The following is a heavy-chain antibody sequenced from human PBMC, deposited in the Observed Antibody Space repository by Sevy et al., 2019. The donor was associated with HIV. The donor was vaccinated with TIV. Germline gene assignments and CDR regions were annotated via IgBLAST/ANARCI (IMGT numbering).Heavy chain of an antibody. V-gene: IGHV3-48*01. CDR3: ARDTYYYGSGSYYGGPGIDY. J-gene: IGHJ4*02. CDR1: GFTFSSYS. Sequence: GGSLRLSCAASGFTFSSYSMNWVRQAPGKGLEWVSYISSSSSTIYYADSVKGGFTISRDNAKNSLYLQINSLRAEDAAVYYWARDTYYYGSGSYYGGPGIDYWGQGTLVTVSS. D-gene: IGHD3-10*01. CDR2: ISSSSSTI.